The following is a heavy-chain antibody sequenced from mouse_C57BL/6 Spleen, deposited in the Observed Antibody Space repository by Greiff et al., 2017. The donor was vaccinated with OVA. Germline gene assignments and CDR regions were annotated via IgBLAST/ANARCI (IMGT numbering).Heavy chain of an antibody. J-gene: IGHJ2*01. Sequence: EVKLMESGPGLVKPSQSLSLTCSVTGYSITSGYYWNWIRQFPGNKLEWMGYISYDGSNNYNPSLKNRISITRDTSKNQFFLKLNSLTTEDTATYYCAREDITTGDYWGQGTTLTVSS. CDR3: AREDITTGDY. CDR2: ISYDGSN. D-gene: IGHD1-1*01. V-gene: IGHV3-6*01. CDR1: GYSITSGYY.